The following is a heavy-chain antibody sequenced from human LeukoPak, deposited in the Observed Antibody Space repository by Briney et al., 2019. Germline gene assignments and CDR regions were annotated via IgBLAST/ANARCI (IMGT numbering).Heavy chain of an antibody. CDR2: IISSSSNI. Sequence: GSLRLSCAASRFTFSSYSMNWVRQAPGKGLEWVSYIISSSSNIYYADSVKGRFTISRDNAKKSLYLQMNSLRAEDTAVYYCARRDDYVWGSYPNYFDYWGQGTLVTVSS. V-gene: IGHV3-48*01. D-gene: IGHD3-16*02. CDR3: ARRDDYVWGSYPNYFDY. J-gene: IGHJ4*02. CDR1: RFTFSSYS.